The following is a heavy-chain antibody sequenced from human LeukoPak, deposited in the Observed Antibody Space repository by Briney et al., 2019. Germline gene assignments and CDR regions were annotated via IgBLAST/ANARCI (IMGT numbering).Heavy chain of an antibody. D-gene: IGHD3-10*01. V-gene: IGHV4-4*07. Sequence: SEALSLTCTVSGGSISSYYWSWIRQPAGKGLEWIGRIYTSGSTNYNPSLKSRVTMSVDTSKNQFSLKLSSVTAADTAVYYCARVGYYGSGSYSTDAFDIWGQGTMVTVSS. CDR2: IYTSGST. CDR3: ARVGYYGSGSYSTDAFDI. CDR1: GGSISSYY. J-gene: IGHJ3*02.